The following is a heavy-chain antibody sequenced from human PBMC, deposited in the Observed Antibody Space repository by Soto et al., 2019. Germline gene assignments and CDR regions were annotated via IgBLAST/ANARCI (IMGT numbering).Heavy chain of an antibody. CDR1: GGSISSGGYY. CDR2: IYYSGST. Sequence: QVQLQESGPGLVKPSQTLSLTCTVSGGSISSGGYYWSWIRQHPGKGPEWIGYIYYSGSTYYNPSLKSPVTISVDTSKNQFSLKLSSVTAAATAVYYCAREAAGILNWFDPWGQGTLVTVSS. J-gene: IGHJ5*02. CDR3: AREAAGILNWFDP. V-gene: IGHV4-31*01. D-gene: IGHD6-25*01.